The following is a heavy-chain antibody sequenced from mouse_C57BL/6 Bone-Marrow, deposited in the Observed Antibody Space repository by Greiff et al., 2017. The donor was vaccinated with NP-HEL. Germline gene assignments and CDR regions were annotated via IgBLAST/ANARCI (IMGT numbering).Heavy chain of an antibody. Sequence: EVQLQQSGAELVRPGASVKLSCTASGFNIKDDYMHWVKQRPEQGLEWIGWIDPENGDTEYASKFQGKATITADTSSNTAYLQLSSLTSEDTAVYYCTPRQLRLRGFAYGGQGTLVTVSA. CDR3: TPRQLRLRGFAY. J-gene: IGHJ3*01. CDR1: GFNIKDDY. V-gene: IGHV14-4*01. D-gene: IGHD3-2*02. CDR2: IDPENGDT.